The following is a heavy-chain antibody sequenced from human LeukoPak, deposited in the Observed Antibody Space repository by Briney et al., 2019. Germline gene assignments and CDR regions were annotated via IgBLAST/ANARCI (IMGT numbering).Heavy chain of an antibody. CDR3: ARDHSGSQHWFDP. Sequence: ASVKLSCKASGYTFTSYYIPWVRQAPAQGLEWIGVINTSAGSTSYAQKFQGRVTMTRDRSTSTVYMELSSLRSDDTAVYYCARDHSGSQHWFDPWGQGTLVTVSS. CDR2: INTSAGST. J-gene: IGHJ5*02. CDR1: GYTFTSYY. D-gene: IGHD1-26*01. V-gene: IGHV1-46*01.